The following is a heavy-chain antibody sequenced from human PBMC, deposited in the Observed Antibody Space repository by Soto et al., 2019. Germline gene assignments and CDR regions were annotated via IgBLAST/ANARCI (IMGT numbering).Heavy chain of an antibody. D-gene: IGHD6-13*01. Sequence: QVQLVQSGAEVKKPGSSVKVSYKASGGTFSSYAISWVRQAPGQGLEWMGGIIPIFGTANYAQKFQGRVTITADESTSTAYMELSSLRSEDTAVYYCARDRQQVGAAGYFDYWGQGTLVTVSS. CDR3: ARDRQQVGAAGYFDY. CDR2: IIPIFGTA. J-gene: IGHJ4*02. CDR1: GGTFSSYA. V-gene: IGHV1-69*01.